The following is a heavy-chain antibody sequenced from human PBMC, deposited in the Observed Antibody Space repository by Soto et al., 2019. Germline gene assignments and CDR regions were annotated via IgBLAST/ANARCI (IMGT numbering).Heavy chain of an antibody. J-gene: IGHJ4*02. Sequence: QVQLQESGPGLVKPSQTLSLTCTVSGGSISSGGYYWSWIRQHPGKGLEWIGYIYYSGSTYYNPPLKSRVTTSVDTSKIQFPLKLSFVTAADTAVYCCESYFGYSDGYGYWGQGTLVTVSS. D-gene: IGHD5-18*01. V-gene: IGHV4-31*03. CDR1: GGSISSGGYY. CDR2: IYYSGST. CDR3: ESYFGYSDGYGY.